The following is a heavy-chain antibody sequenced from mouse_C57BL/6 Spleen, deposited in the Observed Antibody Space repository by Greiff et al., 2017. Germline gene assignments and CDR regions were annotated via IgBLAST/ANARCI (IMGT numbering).Heavy chain of an antibody. Sequence: EVKLVESGGDLVKPGGSLKLSCAASGFTFSSYGMSWVRQTPDKRLEWVATISSGGSYTYYPDSVKGRFTISRDNAKNTPYLQMSSLKSEDTAMYYCAREEGKGAMDYWGQGTSVTVSS. D-gene: IGHD2-1*01. CDR2: ISSGGSYT. V-gene: IGHV5-6*01. J-gene: IGHJ4*01. CDR3: AREEGKGAMDY. CDR1: GFTFSSYG.